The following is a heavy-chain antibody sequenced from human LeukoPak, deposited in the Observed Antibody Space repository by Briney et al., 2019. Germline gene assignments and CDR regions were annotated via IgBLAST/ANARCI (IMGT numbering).Heavy chain of an antibody. CDR2: IIPIFGTA. CDR1: GGTFSSYA. CDR3: AFAVVTPGDYYYMDV. Sequence: ASVKVSCKASGGTFSSYAISWVRQAPGQGLEWMGGIIPIFGTANYAQKFQGRVTITTDESTSTAYMELSSLRSEDTAVYYCAFAVVTPGDYYYMDVWGKGTTVTVSS. J-gene: IGHJ6*03. D-gene: IGHD4-23*01. V-gene: IGHV1-69*05.